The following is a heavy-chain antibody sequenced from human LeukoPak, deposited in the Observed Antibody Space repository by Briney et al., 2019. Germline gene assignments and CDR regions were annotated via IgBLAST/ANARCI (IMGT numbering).Heavy chain of an antibody. V-gene: IGHV1-2*02. J-gene: IGHJ6*02. CDR2: INPNSGGT. CDR1: GYTFTDYY. Sequence: ASVKVSCKASGYTFTDYYMHWVRQAPGQGLEWMGWINPNSGGTNYAQKFQGRVTMTRDTSISTAYMELSRLRSDDTAVYYCARVVGDTIFGVVHSYGMDVWGQGTTVTVSS. CDR3: ARVVGDTIFGVVHSYGMDV. D-gene: IGHD3-3*01.